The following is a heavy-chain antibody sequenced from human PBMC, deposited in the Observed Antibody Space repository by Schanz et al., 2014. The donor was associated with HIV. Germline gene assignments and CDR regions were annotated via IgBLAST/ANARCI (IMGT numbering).Heavy chain of an antibody. D-gene: IGHD2-2*01. V-gene: IGHV3-48*01. Sequence: VQVVESGGGVVQPGTSLRLSCEASGFTFSIFGMHWVRQAPGKGLEWVSGISISGETTYYADSVEGRFTISRENAKNSLYLQMNSLRAGDTAVYYCARVKYCSGTSCPWSWYFDLWGRGTLVTVSS. CDR2: ISISGETT. J-gene: IGHJ2*01. CDR1: GFTFSIFG. CDR3: ARVKYCSGTSCPWSWYFDL.